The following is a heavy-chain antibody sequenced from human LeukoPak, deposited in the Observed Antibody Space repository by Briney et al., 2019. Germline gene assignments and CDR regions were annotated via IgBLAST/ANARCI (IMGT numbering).Heavy chain of an antibody. V-gene: IGHV3-48*03. CDR1: GFAFSSYE. D-gene: IGHD3-3*01. CDR2: ISSSDSII. CDR3: TRFLDGGYPFDY. J-gene: IGHJ4*02. Sequence: GGSLRLSCAASGFAFSSYEMNWVRQAPGKGLEWVSYISSSDSIIYYADSVKGRFTISRDNSKNTLYLQMNSLRAEDTAVYYCTRFLDGGYPFDYWGQGTLVTVSS.